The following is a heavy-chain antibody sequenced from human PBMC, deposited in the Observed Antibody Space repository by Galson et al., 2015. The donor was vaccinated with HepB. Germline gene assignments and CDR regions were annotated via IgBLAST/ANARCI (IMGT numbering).Heavy chain of an antibody. Sequence: SLRLSCAASGFTFSSYGMHWVRQAPGKGLEWVAVISYDGSNKYYADSVKGRFTISRDNSKNTLYLQMNSLRAEDTAVYYCAKDYFRGCSSTSCPFDYWGQGTLVTVSS. CDR3: AKDYFRGCSSTSCPFDY. CDR1: GFTFSSYG. D-gene: IGHD2-2*01. J-gene: IGHJ4*02. CDR2: ISYDGSNK. V-gene: IGHV3-30*18.